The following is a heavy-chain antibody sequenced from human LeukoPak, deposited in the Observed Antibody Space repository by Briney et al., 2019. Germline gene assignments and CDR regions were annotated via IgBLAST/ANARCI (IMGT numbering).Heavy chain of an antibody. CDR3: ARVIAAAGTVDYGMDV. Sequence: SETLSLTCAVYGGSFSGYYWSWIRQPPGKGLEWIGEINHSGSTNYNPSLKSRVTISVDTSKNQFSLKLSSVTAADTAVYYCARVIAAAGTVDYGMDVWGQGTTVTVSS. V-gene: IGHV4-34*09. CDR2: INHSGST. CDR1: GGSFSGYY. D-gene: IGHD6-13*01. J-gene: IGHJ6*02.